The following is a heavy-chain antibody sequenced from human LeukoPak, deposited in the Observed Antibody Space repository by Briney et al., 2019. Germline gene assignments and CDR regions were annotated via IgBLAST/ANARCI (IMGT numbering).Heavy chain of an antibody. D-gene: IGHD6-6*01. V-gene: IGHV1-69*05. Sequence: GASVKVSCKASVGTFSSYAISWVRQPPGQGLEWMGGIIPIFGTANYAQKFQGRVTITTDESTSTAYMELSSLGSEDTAVYYCASDIAARPFFYYMDVWGKGTTVTVSS. J-gene: IGHJ6*03. CDR1: VGTFSSYA. CDR3: ASDIAARPFFYYMDV. CDR2: IIPIFGTA.